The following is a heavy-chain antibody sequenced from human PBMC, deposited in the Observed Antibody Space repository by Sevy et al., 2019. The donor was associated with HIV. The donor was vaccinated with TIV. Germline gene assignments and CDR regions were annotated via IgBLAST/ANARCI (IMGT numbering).Heavy chain of an antibody. CDR2: IKQDGSEK. CDR1: GFTFSSYW. D-gene: IGHD2-2*01. CDR3: AREIPAALFDY. Sequence: GGSLRLSCAASGFTFSSYWMSWVRQAPGKGLEWVANIKQDGSEKYYVDSVKGRFTISRDNAKNSLYLQMNSLRVEDTAVYYCAREIPAALFDYWGQGTLVTVSS. J-gene: IGHJ4*02. V-gene: IGHV3-7*03.